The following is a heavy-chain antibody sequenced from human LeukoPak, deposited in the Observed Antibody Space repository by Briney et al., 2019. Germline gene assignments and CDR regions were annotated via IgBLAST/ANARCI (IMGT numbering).Heavy chain of an antibody. CDR3: ARYNWNYSDAFDI. CDR1: GGSISSGSYY. D-gene: IGHD1-7*01. Sequence: PSQTLSLTCTVSGGSISSGSYYWSWIRQPAGKGLEWIGRIYTSGSTNYNPSLKSRVTISVDTSKNQFSLKLSSVTAADTAVYYCARYNWNYSDAFDIWGQGTMVTVSS. J-gene: IGHJ3*02. CDR2: IYTSGST. V-gene: IGHV4-61*02.